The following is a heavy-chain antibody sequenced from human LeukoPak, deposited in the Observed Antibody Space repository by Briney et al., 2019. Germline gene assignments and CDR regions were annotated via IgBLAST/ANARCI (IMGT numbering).Heavy chain of an antibody. CDR3: ARERILLWFGELLPYYYMDV. CDR2: IHTSGST. V-gene: IGHV4-4*07. D-gene: IGHD3-10*01. Sequence: PSETLSLTCTVSGGSISSYYWNWIRQPAGKRLEWIGRIHTSGSTNYNPSLKSRVTMSVDTSKNQFSLKLSSVTAADTAVYYCARERILLWFGELLPYYYMDVWGKGTTVTISS. CDR1: GGSISSYY. J-gene: IGHJ6*03.